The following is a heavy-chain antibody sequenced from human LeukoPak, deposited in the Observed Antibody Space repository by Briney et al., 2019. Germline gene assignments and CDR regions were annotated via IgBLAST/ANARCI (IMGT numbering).Heavy chain of an antibody. CDR1: GFTFSSYS. CDR3: AREQTTVTTFGFDP. Sequence: GGSLRLSCAASGFTFSSYSMNWVRQAPGKGLEWVSSISSSSSYIYYADSVKGRFTISRDNAKSSLYLQMNSLRAEDTAVYYCAREQTTVTTFGFDPWGQGTLVTVSS. J-gene: IGHJ5*02. CDR2: ISSSSSYI. V-gene: IGHV3-21*01. D-gene: IGHD4-17*01.